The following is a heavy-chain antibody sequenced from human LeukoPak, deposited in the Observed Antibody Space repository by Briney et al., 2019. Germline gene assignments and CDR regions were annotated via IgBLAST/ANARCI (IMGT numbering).Heavy chain of an antibody. CDR1: GGSISSSSYY. J-gene: IGHJ4*02. Sequence: PSETLSLTCTVSGGSISSSSYYWGWIRQPPGKGLEWIGSIYYSGSTYYNPSLKSRVTISVDTSKNQFSLKLSSVTAADTAVYYCARLHHLTGYYIDYWGQGTLVTVSS. CDR3: ARLHHLTGYYIDY. CDR2: IYYSGST. V-gene: IGHV4-39*01. D-gene: IGHD3-9*01.